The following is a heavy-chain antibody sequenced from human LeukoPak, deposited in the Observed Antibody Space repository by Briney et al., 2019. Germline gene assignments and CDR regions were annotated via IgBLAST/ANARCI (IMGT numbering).Heavy chain of an antibody. CDR3: ASLDYDILTGYPDY. J-gene: IGHJ4*02. D-gene: IGHD3-9*01. CDR2: IYYSGST. Sequence: SETLSLTCTVSGGSISSSSYYWGWIRQPPGKGLEWIGSIYYSGSTYHNPSLKSRVTISVDTSKNQFSLKLSSVTAADTAVYYCASLDYDILTGYPDYWGQGTLVTVSS. V-gene: IGHV4-39*01. CDR1: GGSISSSSYY.